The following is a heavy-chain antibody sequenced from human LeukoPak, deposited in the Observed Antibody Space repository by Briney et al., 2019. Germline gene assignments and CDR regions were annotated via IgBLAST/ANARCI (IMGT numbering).Heavy chain of an antibody. D-gene: IGHD1-26*01. V-gene: IGHV1-8*01. J-gene: IGHJ6*02. CDR3: ARGPPGDYGMDV. CDR1: GYTFTNYD. CDR2: MNPNSGNT. Sequence: ASVKVSCKASGYTFTNYDINWVRRATGQGLEWMGWMNPNSGNTGYAQKFQGRVTMTRNTSISTAYMELSSLRSEDTAVYYCARGPPGDYGMDVWGQGTTVTVSS.